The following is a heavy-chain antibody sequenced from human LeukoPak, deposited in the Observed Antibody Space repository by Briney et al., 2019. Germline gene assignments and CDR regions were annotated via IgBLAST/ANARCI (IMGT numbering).Heavy chain of an antibody. CDR2: INHSGST. CDR1: GGSFSGYY. D-gene: IGHD6-13*01. V-gene: IGHV4-34*01. CDR3: ARCRKGYSSSWYTSGGMDV. J-gene: IGHJ6*02. Sequence: SETLSLTCAVYGGSFSGYYWSWIRQPPGKGLEWIGEINHSGSTNYNPSLKSRVTISVDTSKNQFSRKLSSVTAADTAVYYCARCRKGYSSSWYTSGGMDVWGQGTTVTVSS.